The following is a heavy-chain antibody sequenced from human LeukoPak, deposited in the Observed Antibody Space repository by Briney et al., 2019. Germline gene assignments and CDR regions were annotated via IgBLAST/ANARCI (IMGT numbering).Heavy chain of an antibody. J-gene: IGHJ5*02. Sequence: SETLSLTCTVSGGSISSGDYYWSWIRQPPGKGLEWIGYIYYSGSTNYNPSLKSRLTISIDTSKNQFSLKLSSVTAADTAVYYCARGNYYDSSGYYYLNWFDPWGQGTLVTVSS. CDR2: IYYSGST. D-gene: IGHD3-22*01. CDR1: GGSISSGDYY. CDR3: ARGNYYDSSGYYYLNWFDP. V-gene: IGHV4-61*08.